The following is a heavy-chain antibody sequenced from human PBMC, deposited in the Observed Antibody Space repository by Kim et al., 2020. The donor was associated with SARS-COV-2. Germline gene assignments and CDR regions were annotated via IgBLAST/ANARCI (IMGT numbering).Heavy chain of an antibody. Sequence: GGSLRLSCAASGFTFGDYAMHWVRQAPGKGLEWVSGISWNSGSIGYADSVKGRFTISRDNAKNSLYLQMNSLRAEDTALYYCARLLSIAAADSHYYYYYGMDVWGQGTTVTVSS. CDR3: ARLLSIAAADSHYYYYYGMDV. J-gene: IGHJ6*02. V-gene: IGHV3-9*01. D-gene: IGHD6-13*01. CDR2: ISWNSGSI. CDR1: GFTFGDYA.